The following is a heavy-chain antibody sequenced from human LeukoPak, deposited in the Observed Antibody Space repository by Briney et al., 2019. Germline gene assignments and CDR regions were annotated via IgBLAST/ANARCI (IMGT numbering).Heavy chain of an antibody. CDR3: ARGGYYDILTGEPVDYGMDV. CDR2: IITNTGNP. D-gene: IGHD3-9*01. J-gene: IGHJ6*02. V-gene: IGHV7-4-1*02. CDR1: GYTFTSYA. Sequence: ASVKVSCKASGYTFTSYAMNWVRQAPGQGLEWIGWIITNTGNPTYAQGFTGRFVFSLDTSVSTAYLQISSLKAEDTAVYYCARGGYYDILTGEPVDYGMDVWGQGTTVTVSS.